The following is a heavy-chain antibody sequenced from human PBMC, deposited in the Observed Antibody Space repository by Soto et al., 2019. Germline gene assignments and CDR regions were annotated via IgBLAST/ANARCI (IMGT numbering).Heavy chain of an antibody. CDR3: ARDHQGDYSPDY. Sequence: ASVKVSCKASGYTFASYGISWVRQAPGQGLEWMGWISTYNGNTNYAQKLQGRVTMTTDTSTSTAYMELRSLRSDDKAEYYCARDHQGDYSPDYGGRGPRVTVSS. J-gene: IGHJ4*02. CDR2: ISTYNGNT. V-gene: IGHV1-18*01. CDR1: GYTFASYG. D-gene: IGHD2-15*01.